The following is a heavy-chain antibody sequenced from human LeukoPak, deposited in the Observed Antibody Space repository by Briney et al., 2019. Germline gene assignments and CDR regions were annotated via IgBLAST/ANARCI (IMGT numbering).Heavy chain of an antibody. CDR3: SRGLDSRKLGY. D-gene: IGHD3-22*01. Sequence: SQTLSLTCTVSGGSISSANFYWSWIRQHPGKGLELIGYIYYGGSTNYNPSLKSRVTISLDTSKNQFSLKLTSVTAADTAVYFCSRGLDSRKLGYWGQGTLVTVSS. J-gene: IGHJ4*02. CDR1: GGSISSANFY. V-gene: IGHV4-31*03. CDR2: IYYGGST.